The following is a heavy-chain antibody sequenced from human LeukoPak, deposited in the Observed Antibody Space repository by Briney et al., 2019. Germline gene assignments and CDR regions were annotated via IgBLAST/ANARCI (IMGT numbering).Heavy chain of an antibody. CDR1: GYTFTSYY. Sequence: ASVTVSCRASGYTFTSYYMHWVRQAPGQGLEWMGWITAYNGNTLHAQKFQGRVTMTTDTSTSTAYMELRSLKSDDTADYYCARDGIAAAGYYYYMDVWGKGTTVTVSS. CDR2: ITAYNGNT. V-gene: IGHV1-18*04. J-gene: IGHJ6*03. CDR3: ARDGIAAAGYYYYMDV. D-gene: IGHD6-13*01.